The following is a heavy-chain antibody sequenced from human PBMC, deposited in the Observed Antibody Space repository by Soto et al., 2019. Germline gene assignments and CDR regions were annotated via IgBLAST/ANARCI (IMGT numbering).Heavy chain of an antibody. D-gene: IGHD4-17*01. CDR3: ARDNARGDYSIDY. CDR1: GFTFSSYS. V-gene: IGHV3-21*01. Sequence: EVQLVESGGGLVKPGGSLRLSCAASGFTFSSYSMNWVRQAPGKGLEWVSSISSSSSYIYYADSVKGLFTISRDNAKNSLYLQMNSLRAEDTAVYYCARDNARGDYSIDYWGQGTLVTVSS. J-gene: IGHJ4*02. CDR2: ISSSSSYI.